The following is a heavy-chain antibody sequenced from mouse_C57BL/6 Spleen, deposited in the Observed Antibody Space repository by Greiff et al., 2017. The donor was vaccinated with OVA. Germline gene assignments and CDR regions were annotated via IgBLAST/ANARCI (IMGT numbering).Heavy chain of an antibody. CDR3: ARPNWDYAMDY. D-gene: IGHD4-1*02. CDR1: GFTFSDYG. CDR2: ISSGSSTI. Sequence: EVKLQESGGGLVKPGGSLKLSCAASGFTFSDYGMHWVRQAPEKGLEWVAYISSGSSTIYYADTVKGRFTISRDNAKNTLFLQMTSLRSEDTAMYYCARPNWDYAMDYWGQGTSVTVSS. J-gene: IGHJ4*01. V-gene: IGHV5-17*01.